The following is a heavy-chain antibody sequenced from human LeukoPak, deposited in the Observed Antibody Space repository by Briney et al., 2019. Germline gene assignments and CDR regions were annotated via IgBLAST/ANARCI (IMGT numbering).Heavy chain of an antibody. CDR1: GFTFSRHW. V-gene: IGHV3-7*01. CDR3: VRYGGWHLDL. D-gene: IGHD4-23*01. Sequence: QPGGSLRLSXAASGFTFSRHWMSWVRQAPGKGLEWVANVHQDGSEKNYVDSVKGRFTISKDNAKNSVYLQMNSLRVEDTAVYYCVRYGGWHLDLWGRGTLVSV. J-gene: IGHJ2*01. CDR2: VHQDGSEK.